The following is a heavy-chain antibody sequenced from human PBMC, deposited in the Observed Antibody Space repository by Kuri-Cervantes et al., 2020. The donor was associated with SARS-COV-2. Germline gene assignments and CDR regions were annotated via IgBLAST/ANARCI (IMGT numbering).Heavy chain of an antibody. J-gene: IGHJ6*03. CDR3: ARVETSHYSSYYMDV. CDR1: GFTFSRSW. Sequence: GESLKISCAASGFTFSRSWMLWVRQAPGKGLVWVSRINSDGSVTSYPDSVEGRFTISRDNAKNTLSLQMNSLSAEDTAVYFCARVETSHYSSYYMDVRGKGTTVTVSS. V-gene: IGHV3-74*01. CDR2: INSDGSVT.